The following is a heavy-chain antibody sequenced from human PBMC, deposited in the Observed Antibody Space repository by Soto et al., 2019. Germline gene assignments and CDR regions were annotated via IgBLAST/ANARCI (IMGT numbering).Heavy chain of an antibody. CDR3: MRSAVRPSGGLIGPFDL. Sequence: QVQLVQSGAEGKKPGASVNVSCEASGYTFTGYALHWVRQAPGQRLEWMGWINGGNGNTKYSQRFQGRVTIIRDTSANAVYMELSRLRPEDTAVYYWMRSAVRPSGGLIGPFDLWGHGTQVTVSS. D-gene: IGHD3-16*02. V-gene: IGHV1-3*01. J-gene: IGHJ5*02. CDR1: GYTFTGYA. CDR2: INGGNGNT.